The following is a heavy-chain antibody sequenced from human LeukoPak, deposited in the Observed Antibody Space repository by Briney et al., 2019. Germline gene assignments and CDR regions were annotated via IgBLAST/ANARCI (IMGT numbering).Heavy chain of an antibody. V-gene: IGHV4-39*01. CDR1: GGSISSSSYY. D-gene: IGHD5-24*01. CDR2: IYYSGST. Sequence: PSETLSLTCTVSGGSISSSSYYWGWIRQPPGKGLEWIGSIYYSGSTYYNPSLKSRVTISVDTSKNQFSLKLSSVTAADTAVYYCARHMDGYNYYVYWGQGTLVTVSS. J-gene: IGHJ4*02. CDR3: ARHMDGYNYYVY.